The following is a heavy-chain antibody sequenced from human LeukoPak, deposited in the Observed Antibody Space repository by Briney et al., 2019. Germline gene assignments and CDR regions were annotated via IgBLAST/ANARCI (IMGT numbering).Heavy chain of an antibody. J-gene: IGHJ6*02. CDR3: AKGRPYCSGGSCYGKVAYYYGMDV. V-gene: IGHV3-23*01. CDR2: ISGSGGST. D-gene: IGHD2-15*01. CDR1: GFTFSSYA. Sequence: GGSLRLSCAASGFTFSSYAMSWVRQAPGKGLEWVSAISGSGGSTYYADSVKGRFTISRDNSKNTLYLQMNSLRAEDTAVYYCAKGRPYCSGGSCYGKVAYYYGMDVWGQGTTVTVSS.